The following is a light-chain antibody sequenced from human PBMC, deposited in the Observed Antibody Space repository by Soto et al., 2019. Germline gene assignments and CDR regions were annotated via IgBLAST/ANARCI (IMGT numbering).Light chain of an antibody. CDR1: QSAFDS. CDR3: QQRSSWPLT. J-gene: IGKJ4*01. CDR2: DAS. V-gene: IGKV3-11*01. Sequence: EIVLTQSPATLSLSPGERATLSSRPSQSAFDSLDWLQQKPGQAPRPLIYDASKRAAGISNRFSGSGSETHFTLTISSLEPEDFAVYYCQQRSSWPLTFGTGTKVEI.